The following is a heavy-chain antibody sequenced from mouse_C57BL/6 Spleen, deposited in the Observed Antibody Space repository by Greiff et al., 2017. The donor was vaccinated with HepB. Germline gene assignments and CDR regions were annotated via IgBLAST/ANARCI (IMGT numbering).Heavy chain of an antibody. CDR1: GYTFTSYW. CDR2: IYPGNSDT. CDR3: TRSRYRYDPSYAMDY. D-gene: IGHD2-14*01. J-gene: IGHJ4*01. V-gene: IGHV1-5*01. Sequence: VQLQQSGTVLARPGASVKMSCKTSGYTFTSYWMHWVKQRPGQGLEWIGAIYPGNSDTSYNQKFKGKAKLTAVTSASTAYMELSSLTNEDSAVYYCTRSRYRYDPSYAMDYWGQGTSVTVSS.